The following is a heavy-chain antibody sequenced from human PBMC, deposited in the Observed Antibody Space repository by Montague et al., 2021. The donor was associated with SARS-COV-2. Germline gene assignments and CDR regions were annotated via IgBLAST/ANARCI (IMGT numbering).Heavy chain of an antibody. J-gene: IGHJ3*02. D-gene: IGHD3-16*01. Sequence: SETLSLTCTVSGGSINSYYWTWIRQPPGKGLEWIGYIYNRGTAKYNPSRKSGVTVSLDTSKDQFSLRLNSVTAAKTAVYYCGRADLGPAPTAFDIWGPGTMVTVSS. CDR3: GRADLGPAPTAFDI. CDR1: GGSINSYY. V-gene: IGHV4-59*01. CDR2: IYNRGTA.